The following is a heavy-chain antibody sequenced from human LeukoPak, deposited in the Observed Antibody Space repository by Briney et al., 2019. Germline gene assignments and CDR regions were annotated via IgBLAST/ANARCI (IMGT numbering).Heavy chain of an antibody. CDR3: AKGGCRGTCNPLAY. CDR2: SGDSDGST. D-gene: IGHD2-15*01. V-gene: IGHV3-23*01. Sequence: GGSLRLSCAASGFTFSGSGMSWVRQAPGKGLEWISSSGDSDGSTYYADSLKGRFTISRDNSKNTLYLQMNNLRAEDTAVYYCAKGGCRGTCNPLAYWGQGALVAVSP. CDR1: GFTFSGSG. J-gene: IGHJ4*02.